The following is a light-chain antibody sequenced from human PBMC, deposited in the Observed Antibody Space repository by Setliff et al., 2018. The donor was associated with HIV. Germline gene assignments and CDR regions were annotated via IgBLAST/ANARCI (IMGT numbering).Light chain of an antibody. Sequence: QSALAQPASVSGSPGQSISISCSATSSDVGDFKYVSWYQQHPGKAPKLIIYDVSDRPSGVSNRFSGSKSGNMASLTISGLQAEDEADYHCSSHTNSGYLFGAGTKVTVL. CDR1: SSDVGDFKY. J-gene: IGLJ1*01. V-gene: IGLV2-14*03. CDR3: SSHTNSGYL. CDR2: DVS.